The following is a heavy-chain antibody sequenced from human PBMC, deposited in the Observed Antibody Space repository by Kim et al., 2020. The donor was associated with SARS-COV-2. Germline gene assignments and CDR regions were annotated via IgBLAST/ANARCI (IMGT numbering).Heavy chain of an antibody. Sequence: SETLSLTCTVSGGSISSGDYYWSWIRQPPGKGLEWIGYIYYSGSTYYNPSLKSRVTISVDTSKNQFSLKLSSVTAADTAVYYCARGPGYYDILTGYYDYWGQGTLVTVSS. J-gene: IGHJ4*02. CDR3: ARGPGYYDILTGYYDY. V-gene: IGHV4-30-4*01. D-gene: IGHD3-9*01. CDR1: GGSISSGDYY. CDR2: IYYSGST.